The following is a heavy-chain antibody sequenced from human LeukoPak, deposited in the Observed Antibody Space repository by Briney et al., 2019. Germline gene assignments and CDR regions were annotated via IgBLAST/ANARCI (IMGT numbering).Heavy chain of an antibody. J-gene: IGHJ4*02. CDR2: ISYDGSYK. D-gene: IGHD6-19*01. V-gene: IGHV3-30*18. CDR3: VKDGDDSGWNYFDY. CDR1: GFTFSSYG. Sequence: GGSLRLSCAASGFTFSSYGMHWVRQAPGKGLEWVAVISYDGSYKYYADSVKGRFTISRDNSQNTLSLQMNSLRAEDTAVYYCVKDGDDSGWNYFDYWGQGTLVTVSS.